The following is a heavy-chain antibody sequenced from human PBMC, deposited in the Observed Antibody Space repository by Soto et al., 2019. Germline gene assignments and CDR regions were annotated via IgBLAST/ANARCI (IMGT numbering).Heavy chain of an antibody. J-gene: IGHJ4*02. CDR1: GFTFSSYG. D-gene: IGHD6-19*01. Sequence: GGSLRLSCAASGFTFSSYGMHWVRQAPGKGLEWVAVIWYDGSNKYYADSVKGRFTISRDNSKNTLYLQMNSLGAEDTAVYYCARDSLSIAVAGNRIDYWGQGTLVTVSS. V-gene: IGHV3-33*01. CDR2: IWYDGSNK. CDR3: ARDSLSIAVAGNRIDY.